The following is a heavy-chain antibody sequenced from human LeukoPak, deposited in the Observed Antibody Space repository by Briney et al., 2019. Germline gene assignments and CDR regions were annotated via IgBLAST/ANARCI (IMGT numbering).Heavy chain of an antibody. Sequence: SVKVSCKASGGTFSSYAISWVRQAPGQGLEWMGRIIPILGIANYAQKFQGRVTITADKSTSTAYMELSSLRSEDTAVYYCARQWFGYRTDYWGQGTLVTVSS. CDR3: ARQWFGYRTDY. D-gene: IGHD3-10*01. V-gene: IGHV1-69*04. CDR1: GGTFSSYA. J-gene: IGHJ4*02. CDR2: IIPILGIA.